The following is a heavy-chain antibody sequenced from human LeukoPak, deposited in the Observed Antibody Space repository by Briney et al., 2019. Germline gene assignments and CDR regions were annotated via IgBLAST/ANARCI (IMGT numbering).Heavy chain of an antibody. Sequence: PSETLSLTCTVSDGSISSSNYYWGWIRQPPGKGLEWIGTIYYSGSTYYIPSLKSRLTISIDTSKNQFSLKLSSVTAADAGVYYCARGGPPYNYGYSQSYYYMDVWGKGTTVTISS. CDR1: DGSISSSNYY. V-gene: IGHV4-39*07. D-gene: IGHD5-18*01. CDR2: IYYSGST. CDR3: ARGGPPYNYGYSQSYYYMDV. J-gene: IGHJ6*03.